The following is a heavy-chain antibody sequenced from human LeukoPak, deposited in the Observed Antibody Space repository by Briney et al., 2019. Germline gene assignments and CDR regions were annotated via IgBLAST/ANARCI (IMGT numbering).Heavy chain of an antibody. CDR1: GFTFDDYA. V-gene: IGHV3-43D*03. D-gene: IGHD6-13*01. CDR2: ISWDGGST. J-gene: IGHJ6*03. Sequence: PGGSLRLSCAASGFTFDDYAMHWVRHAPGKGLEWVSLISWDGGSTYYADSVKGRFTISRDNSENSLYLQMNSLRAEDTALYYCAKDSSSWNPYYYYYYMDVWGKGTTVTVSS. CDR3: AKDSSSWNPYYYYYYMDV.